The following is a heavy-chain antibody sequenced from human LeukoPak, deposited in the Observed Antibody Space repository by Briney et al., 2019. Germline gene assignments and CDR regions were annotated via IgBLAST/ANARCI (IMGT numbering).Heavy chain of an antibody. CDR1: RGTFSSYA. CDR3: AREADDGSSPLDY. Sequence: SVNVSCKASRGTFSSYAIRWVRQAPGQELEGMGRIIPIFGIANYAQKFQGRVTITADKSTSTAYMELSSLRSEDTAVYYCAREADDGSSPLDYWGQGTLVTVSS. D-gene: IGHD6-13*01. CDR2: IIPIFGIA. J-gene: IGHJ4*02. V-gene: IGHV1-69*04.